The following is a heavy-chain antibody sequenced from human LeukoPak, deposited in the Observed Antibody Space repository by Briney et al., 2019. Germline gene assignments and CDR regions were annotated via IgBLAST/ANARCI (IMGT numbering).Heavy chain of an antibody. Sequence: GGSLRLSCAASGFTFSNFWMHWVRQAPGKGLVWVSRIKSDGSSTTYADSVQGRFTISRANAKNTLYLQMNSLRAEDTGVYYCTRDYSYGSFDYWGQGTLVTVSS. CDR1: GFTFSNFW. D-gene: IGHD5-18*01. CDR2: IKSDGSST. V-gene: IGHV3-74*01. J-gene: IGHJ4*02. CDR3: TRDYSYGSFDY.